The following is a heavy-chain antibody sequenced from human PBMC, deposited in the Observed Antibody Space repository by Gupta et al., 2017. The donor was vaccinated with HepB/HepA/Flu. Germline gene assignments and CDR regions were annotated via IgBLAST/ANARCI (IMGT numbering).Heavy chain of an antibody. J-gene: IGHJ5*02. V-gene: IGHV4-30-2*01. CDR1: GGSISRGGYF. D-gene: IGHD2-15*01. CDR3: ARGLEVVAAREGVWFDP. Sequence: QLQLQESGSGLVKPSQTLSLTCAVSGGSISRGGYFWSWIRQPPGKGLEWIGYIYHSGSTYYNPSLKSRVTISVDRSKNQFSLKLSSVTAADTAVYYCARGLEVVAAREGVWFDPWGQGTLVTASS. CDR2: IYHSGST.